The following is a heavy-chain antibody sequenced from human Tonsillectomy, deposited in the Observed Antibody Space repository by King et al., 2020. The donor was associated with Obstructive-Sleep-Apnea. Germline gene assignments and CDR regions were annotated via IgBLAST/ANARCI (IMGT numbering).Heavy chain of an antibody. CDR1: GYTFIGYY. CDR2: INPNSGGP. Sequence: QLVQSGAEVQKPGASVKVSCKASGYTFIGYYIHWLRQAPGQGLDWMVWINPNSGGPNYAQKFQGRVTMTRDTSISTAYMDLSRLRSDDTAVYYCARGRDYWGQGTLVTVSS. V-gene: IGHV1-2*02. CDR3: ARGRDY. J-gene: IGHJ4*02.